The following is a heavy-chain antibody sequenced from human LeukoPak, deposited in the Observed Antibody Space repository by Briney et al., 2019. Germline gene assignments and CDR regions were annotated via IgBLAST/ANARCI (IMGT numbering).Heavy chain of an antibody. J-gene: IGHJ4*02. Sequence: GASVKVSCKASGYTFTGYYMHWVRQAPGQGLEWMGWINPNSGGTNYAQKFQGRVTMTRDTSISTAYMELSRRRSDDTAVYYCASTSKVVVTYYFDYWGQGTLVTVSS. CDR3: ASTSKVVVTYYFDY. CDR2: INPNSGGT. V-gene: IGHV1-2*02. D-gene: IGHD3-22*01. CDR1: GYTFTGYY.